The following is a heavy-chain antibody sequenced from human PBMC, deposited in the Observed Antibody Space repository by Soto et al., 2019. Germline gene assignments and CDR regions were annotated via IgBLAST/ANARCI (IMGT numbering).Heavy chain of an antibody. J-gene: IGHJ5*02. CDR2: IYWDDDK. Sequence: QLTLKESGPTLVKPTQTLTLTCSFSGLTLSTSGDAVGWIRQPPGKALEWLALIYWDDDKFFNPTLKTRLTITKDTSKNQVVLTLTNMDPVDTATYSCTHYVSASPAGWFHPLGQGVLVTVSS. CDR1: GLTLSTSGDA. CDR3: THYVSASPAGWFHP. V-gene: IGHV2-5*02. D-gene: IGHD6-25*01.